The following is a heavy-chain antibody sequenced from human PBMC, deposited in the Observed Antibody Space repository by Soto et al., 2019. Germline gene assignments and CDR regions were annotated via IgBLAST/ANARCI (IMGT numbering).Heavy chain of an antibody. Sequence: QFQLVQSGAEVKKPGASVKVSCKASGYTFTSYGISWVRQAPGQGLEWMGWISIYNGNAMYAQKVQGRVTMTTDISTSTAYMELRSLSSDDTAVYYCASDRHYGVNSGYLDSWGQGTLVTVSS. V-gene: IGHV1-18*01. CDR1: GYTFTSYG. CDR2: ISIYNGNA. CDR3: ASDRHYGVNSGYLDS. J-gene: IGHJ4*02. D-gene: IGHD4-17*01.